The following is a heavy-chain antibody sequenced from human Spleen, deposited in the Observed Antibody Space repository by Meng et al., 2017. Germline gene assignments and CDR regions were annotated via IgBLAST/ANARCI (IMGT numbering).Heavy chain of an antibody. J-gene: IGHJ4*02. Sequence: SETLSLTCTVSGGSISSSSYYWGWIRRPPGRGLEWIGTIYYTGSTYYNPSLKSRVTISVDTSKNQFSLRLSSVTAADTAVYCCARAAARAGFGYWGQGTLVTVSS. V-gene: IGHV4-39*07. CDR2: IYYTGST. CDR3: ARAAARAGFGY. D-gene: IGHD6-25*01. CDR1: GGSISSSSYY.